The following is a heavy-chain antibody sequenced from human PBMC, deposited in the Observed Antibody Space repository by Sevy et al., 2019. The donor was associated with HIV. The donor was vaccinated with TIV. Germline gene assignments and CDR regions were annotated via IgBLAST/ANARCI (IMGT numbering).Heavy chain of an antibody. CDR2: IYPGDSDT. CDR3: ARGAAFYCSSTSCPPLFDY. J-gene: IGHJ4*02. CDR1: GYSFTSYW. Sequence: GESLKISCKGSGYSFTSYWIGWVRQMPGKGLEWMGIIYPGDSDTRYSPSFQGQVTISADKAISTAYLQGSSLKAPDTAMYYCARGAAFYCSSTSCPPLFDYWGQGTLVTVSS. D-gene: IGHD2-2*01. V-gene: IGHV5-51*01.